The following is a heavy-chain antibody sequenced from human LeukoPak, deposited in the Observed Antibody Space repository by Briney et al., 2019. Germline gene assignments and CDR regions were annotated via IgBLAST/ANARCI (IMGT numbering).Heavy chain of an antibody. CDR1: GFTFSSYS. CDR3: ARPDEQQLVRDAFDI. D-gene: IGHD6-13*01. CDR2: ISSSSSYI. Sequence: GGSLRLSCAASGFTFSSYSMNWVRQAPGKGLEWVSSISSSSSYIYYTDSVKGRFTISRDNAKNSLYLQMNSLRAEDTAVYYCARPDEQQLVRDAFDIWGQGTMVTVSS. J-gene: IGHJ3*02. V-gene: IGHV3-21*01.